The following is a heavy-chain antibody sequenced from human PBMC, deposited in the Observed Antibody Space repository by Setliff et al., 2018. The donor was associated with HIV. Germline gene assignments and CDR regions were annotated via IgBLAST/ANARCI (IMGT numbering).Heavy chain of an antibody. D-gene: IGHD3-10*01. V-gene: IGHV5-51*01. CDR2: VYPGDSDT. Sequence: ESLKISCQCSGFNFLAHWIGWVRQVPEKGLEWMGIVYPGDSDTRYNPSLEGQVTVSADKTITTAYLQLTSLKASDTAMYFCARLPYYVSGGVFDHWGKGTLVTVSS. CDR1: GFNFLAHW. J-gene: IGHJ4*02. CDR3: ARLPYYVSGGVFDH.